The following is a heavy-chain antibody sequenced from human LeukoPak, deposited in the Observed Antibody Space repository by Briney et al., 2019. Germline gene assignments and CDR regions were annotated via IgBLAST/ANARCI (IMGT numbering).Heavy chain of an antibody. Sequence: GGSLRLSCAASGFTFSSYAMSWVRQAPGKGLEWVSAISGSGGSTYYADSVKGRFTISRDNSKNTLYLQMNRLRAEDTAVYYCAKGDSGYGGPFDYWGQGTLVTVSS. V-gene: IGHV3-23*01. CDR1: GFTFSSYA. J-gene: IGHJ4*02. D-gene: IGHD5-12*01. CDR3: AKGDSGYGGPFDY. CDR2: ISGSGGST.